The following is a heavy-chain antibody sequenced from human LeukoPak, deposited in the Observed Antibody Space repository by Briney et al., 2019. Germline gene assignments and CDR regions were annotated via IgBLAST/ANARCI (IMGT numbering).Heavy chain of an antibody. CDR3: ARGFIVATFFDY. CDR1: GFTFSNAW. CDR2: IYHSGST. D-gene: IGHD5-12*01. J-gene: IGHJ4*02. V-gene: IGHV4-4*02. Sequence: GSLRLSCAASGFTFSNAWMSWVRQPPGKGLEWIGEIYHSGSTNYNPSLKSRVTISVDKSKNQFSLKLSSVTAADTAVYYCARGFIVATFFDYWGQGTLVTVSS.